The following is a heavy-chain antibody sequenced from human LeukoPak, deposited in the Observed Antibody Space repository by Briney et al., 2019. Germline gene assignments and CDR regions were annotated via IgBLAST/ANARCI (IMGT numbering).Heavy chain of an antibody. J-gene: IGHJ6*02. CDR2: ISYDGSNK. CDR1: GFTFSSYG. CDR3: AKANGGGHYYYYGMDV. Sequence: GRSLRLSCAASGFTFSSYGMHWVRQAAGKGLEWVAVISYDGSNKYYADSVKGRFTISRDNSKNTLYLRMNSLRAEDTAVYYCAKANGGGHYYYYGMDVWGQGTTVTVSS. V-gene: IGHV3-30*18. D-gene: IGHD3-16*01.